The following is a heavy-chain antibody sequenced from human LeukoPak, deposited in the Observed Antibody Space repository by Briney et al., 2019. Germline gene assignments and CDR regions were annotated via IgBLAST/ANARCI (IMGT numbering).Heavy chain of an antibody. D-gene: IGHD1-26*01. Sequence: PGGSLRLSCAASGFTFSSYEMNWVRQAPGKGLEWVSYISSSGSTIYYADSVKGRFTISRDNAKNSLYLQMNSLRAEDTAVYYCARAGLVGATGDYWGQGTLVTVS. CDR1: GFTFSSYE. CDR2: ISSSGSTI. CDR3: ARAGLVGATGDY. J-gene: IGHJ4*02. V-gene: IGHV3-48*03.